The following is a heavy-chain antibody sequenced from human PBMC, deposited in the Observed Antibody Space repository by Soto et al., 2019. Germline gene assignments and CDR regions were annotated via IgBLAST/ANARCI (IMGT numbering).Heavy chain of an antibody. V-gene: IGHV3-30*18. D-gene: IGHD2-2*01. J-gene: IGHJ6*02. Sequence: QVQLVESGGGVVQPGRSLRLSCSASGFTFNTYGMHWVRQSPGKGLEWVAVISYDGSNKYYADSVKGRLTISRDNSKNTLYLQMNSLRAEDTAVYYCAKGQHCSSTSCYFYYYGMDVWGQGTTVDVSS. CDR1: GFTFNTYG. CDR3: AKGQHCSSTSCYFYYYGMDV. CDR2: ISYDGSNK.